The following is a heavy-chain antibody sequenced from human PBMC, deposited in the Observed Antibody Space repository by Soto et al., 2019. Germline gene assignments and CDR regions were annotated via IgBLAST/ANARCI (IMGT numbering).Heavy chain of an antibody. CDR1: VGSISSSSYY. D-gene: IGHD2-2*01. CDR2: IYYSGST. Sequence: SETLSLTCTVSVGSISSSSYYWGWIRQPPGKGLEWIGSIYYSGSTYYNPSLKSRVTISVDTSKNQFSLKLSSVTAADTAVYYCARQEGCSSTSCYVYYYYYMDVWGKGTTVTVSS. CDR3: ARQEGCSSTSCYVYYYYYMDV. V-gene: IGHV4-39*01. J-gene: IGHJ6*03.